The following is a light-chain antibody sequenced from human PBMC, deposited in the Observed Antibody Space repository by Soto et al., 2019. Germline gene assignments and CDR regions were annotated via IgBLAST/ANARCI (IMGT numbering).Light chain of an antibody. CDR2: DVS. V-gene: IGLV2-14*01. CDR1: SSDIGGYNY. Sequence: QSALTQPASMSGSPGQSVTLSCAGTSSDIGGYNYVSWYQHHPGTAPKLIIYDVSSRPSGVSHRFSASKAGNTASLTISGLQAEDEADYYCSTFSVASPRFGTGAKRTVL. CDR3: STFSVASPR. J-gene: IGLJ1*01.